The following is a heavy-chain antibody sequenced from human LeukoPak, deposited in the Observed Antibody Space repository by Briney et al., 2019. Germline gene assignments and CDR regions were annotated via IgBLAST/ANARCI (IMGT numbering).Heavy chain of an antibody. CDR1: GGSISSYY. CDR3: ARDLVVVGYYYYGMDV. J-gene: IGHJ6*02. D-gene: IGHD2-2*01. CDR2: IYYSGST. V-gene: IGHV4-59*01. Sequence: SETLSLTCTVSGGSISSYYWSWIRQPPGKGLEWIGYIYYSGSTNYNPSLKSRVTISVDTSKNQFSLKLSSVTAADTAVYYCARDLVVVGYYYYGMDVWGQGTTVTVSS.